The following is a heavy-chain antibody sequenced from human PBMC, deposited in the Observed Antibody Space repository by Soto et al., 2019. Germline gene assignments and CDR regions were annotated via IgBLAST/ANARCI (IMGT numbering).Heavy chain of an antibody. CDR1: GLSLNNYA. CDR2: IDVLDGA. D-gene: IGHD2-15*01. Sequence: GGSLRLSCVVSGLSLNNYAIAWVRHAPGKGLEFVSTIDVLDGAWYSDSVRGRLAISRGVSRNTVYLQMSSLRVEDTAIYFCSDWRAGGPVNLDHWGPGTRVTVSS. V-gene: IGHV3-23*01. CDR3: SDWRAGGPVNLDH. J-gene: IGHJ4*02.